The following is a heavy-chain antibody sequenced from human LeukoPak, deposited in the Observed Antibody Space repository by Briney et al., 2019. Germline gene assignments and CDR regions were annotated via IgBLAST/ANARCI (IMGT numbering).Heavy chain of an antibody. J-gene: IGHJ4*02. Sequence: GGSLRLSCAASGFTFSSYWMHWVRQAPGKGLVWVSHINSDGSWTSYADSVKGRFTISKDNAKNTVYLQMNNLRAEDTAVYYCVSFYEAYWGRGTLVTVSS. CDR2: INSDGSWT. CDR1: GFTFSSYW. D-gene: IGHD2/OR15-2a*01. CDR3: VSFYEAY. V-gene: IGHV3-74*01.